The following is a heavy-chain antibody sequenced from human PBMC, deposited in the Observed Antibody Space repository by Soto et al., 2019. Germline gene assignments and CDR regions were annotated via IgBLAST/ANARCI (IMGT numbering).Heavy chain of an antibody. Sequence: GASVKVSCKASGYTFTSDYMHWVRQAPGQGLEWMARINPSGGSTIYSQNFQDRLTVTRDTSTSTVYMELSSLRSEDTAVYYCARGIVLRYFDWLLYRHWFDPWGQGTLVTVSS. CDR3: ARGIVLRYFDWLLYRHWFDP. CDR1: GYTFTSDY. D-gene: IGHD3-9*01. J-gene: IGHJ5*02. V-gene: IGHV1-46*01. CDR2: INPSGGST.